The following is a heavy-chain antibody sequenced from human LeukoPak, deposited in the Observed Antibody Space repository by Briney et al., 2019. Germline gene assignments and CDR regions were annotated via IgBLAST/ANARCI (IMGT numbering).Heavy chain of an antibody. CDR3: ARPHYDRPGYSFPPYGMDV. CDR2: INHSGST. Sequence: SETLSFTCAVYGGSFSGYYWSWIRQPPGKGLEWIGEINHSGSTNYNPSLKSRVTISVDTSKNQFSLNLSSVTAADTAVYYCARPHYDRPGYSFPPYGMDVWGQGTTVTVSS. J-gene: IGHJ6*02. CDR1: GGSFSGYY. V-gene: IGHV4-34*01. D-gene: IGHD3-3*01.